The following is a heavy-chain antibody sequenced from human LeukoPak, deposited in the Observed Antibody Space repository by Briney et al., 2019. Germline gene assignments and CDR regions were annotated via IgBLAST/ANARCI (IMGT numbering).Heavy chain of an antibody. CDR2: INSDGSST. J-gene: IGHJ4*02. D-gene: IGHD3-3*02. CDR1: GFTFSSYW. Sequence: RTGGSLRLSCAASGFTFSSYWMHWVRQAPGKGLVWVSRINSDGSSTRYADSVKGRFTISRDNAKNTLYLQMNSLRAEDTAVYYCARDSGIFGRPFDYWGQGTLVTVSS. V-gene: IGHV3-74*01. CDR3: ARDSGIFGRPFDY.